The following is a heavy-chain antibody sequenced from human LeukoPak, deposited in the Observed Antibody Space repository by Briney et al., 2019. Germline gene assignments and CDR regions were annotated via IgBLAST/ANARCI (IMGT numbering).Heavy chain of an antibody. J-gene: IGHJ4*02. V-gene: IGHV1-18*01. Sequence: ASVKVSCKAFGYTSVTYGMNWGRQAPGQGPEWIGWISTYNGNTKYALKFQDRVTLTRDTSTTTAYMELKSLTSDDRAVDYCARASFDHWGQGTLVIVSS. CDR2: ISTYNGNT. CDR3: ARASFDH. CDR1: GYTSVTYG.